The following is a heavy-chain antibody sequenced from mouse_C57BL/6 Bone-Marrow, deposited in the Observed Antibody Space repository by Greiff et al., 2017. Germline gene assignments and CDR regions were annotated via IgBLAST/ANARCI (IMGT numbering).Heavy chain of an antibody. J-gene: IGHJ3*01. Sequence: QVRLQQPGAELVMPGASVKLSCKASGYTFTSYWMHWVKQRPGQGLEWIGEIDPSDSYTNYNQKFKGKSTLTVDKSSSTAYMQLSSLTSEDSAVYYCARDGYYVWFAYWGQGTLVTVSA. CDR1: GYTFTSYW. CDR2: IDPSDSYT. D-gene: IGHD2-3*01. V-gene: IGHV1-69*01. CDR3: ARDGYYVWFAY.